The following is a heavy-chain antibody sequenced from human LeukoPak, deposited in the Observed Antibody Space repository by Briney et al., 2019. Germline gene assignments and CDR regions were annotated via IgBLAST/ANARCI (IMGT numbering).Heavy chain of an antibody. CDR1: GFTFSSYG. D-gene: IGHD6-13*01. J-gene: IGHJ4*02. V-gene: IGHV3-30*02. CDR3: AREGIAAAGFDY. CDR2: IRYDGSNK. Sequence: PGGSLRLSCAASGFTFSSYGMHWVRQAPGKGLEWVAFIRYDGSNKYYADSVKGRFTISRDNSKNTLYLQMNSLRAEDTAVYYCAREGIAAAGFDYWGQGTLVTVSS.